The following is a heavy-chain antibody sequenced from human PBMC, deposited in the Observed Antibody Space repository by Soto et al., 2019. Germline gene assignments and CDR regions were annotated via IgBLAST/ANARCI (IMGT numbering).Heavy chain of an antibody. D-gene: IGHD5-12*01. CDR3: ARGRGYSGDDLQEDGFDV. V-gene: IGHV1-46*01. Sequence: QVQLMQSGTEVKEPGASVNLSCKASGYTFSSFYIHWVRQAPGQGLEWGGIMNPSGDRTNYGQNFQGRVTMTRDTATSTVYMELSSLRSEDTAVYYCARGRGYSGDDLQEDGFDVWGQGTMVTVS. J-gene: IGHJ3*01. CDR1: GYTFSSFY. CDR2: MNPSGDRT.